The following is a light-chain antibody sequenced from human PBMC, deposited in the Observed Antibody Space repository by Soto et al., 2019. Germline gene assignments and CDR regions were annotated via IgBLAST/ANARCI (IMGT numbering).Light chain of an antibody. CDR3: QVWDRTTDFVV. CDR2: DDN. J-gene: IGLJ2*01. CDR1: KIGTKS. Sequence: YELTQAPSVSVAPGQTARFTCGGDKIGTKSVHWHQQKPGQAPVLVVYDDNDRPSGIPERFSGSKSGNTVTLTISRVEAGDEADYYCQVWDRTTDFVVFGGGTKLTVL. V-gene: IGLV3-21*02.